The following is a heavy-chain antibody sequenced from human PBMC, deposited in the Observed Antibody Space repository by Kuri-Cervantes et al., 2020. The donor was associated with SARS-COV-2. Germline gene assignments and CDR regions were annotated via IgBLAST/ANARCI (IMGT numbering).Heavy chain of an antibody. CDR3: ARDVGRIFGVVMLSYYYMDV. J-gene: IGHJ6*03. Sequence: ASVKVSCKASGYTFTSYDINWVRQAPGQGLEWMGWISAYNGNTNYAQKLQGRVTMTTDTSTSTAYMELRSLRSDDTAVYYCARDVGRIFGVVMLSYYYMDVWGIGTTVTVSS. D-gene: IGHD3-3*01. CDR1: GYTFTSYD. V-gene: IGHV1-18*01. CDR2: ISAYNGNT.